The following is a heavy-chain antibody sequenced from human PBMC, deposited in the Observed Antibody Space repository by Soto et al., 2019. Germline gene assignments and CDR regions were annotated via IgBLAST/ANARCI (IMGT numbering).Heavy chain of an antibody. D-gene: IGHD1-1*01. J-gene: IGHJ3*02. CDR3: AKPFTGTDAFDI. CDR2: ISYDGSNT. V-gene: IGHV3-30*18. Sequence: VAVISYDGSNTDYADSVKGRFTISRDNSKNTLYLQVNSLRAEDTAMYYCAKPFTGTDAFDIWGQGTMVTVSS.